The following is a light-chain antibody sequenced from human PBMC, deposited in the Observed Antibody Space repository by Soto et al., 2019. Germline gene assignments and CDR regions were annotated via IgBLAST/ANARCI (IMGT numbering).Light chain of an antibody. CDR2: LEGSGSY. Sequence: QTVVTQSSSASASLGSSVKLTCTLSSGHSSYIIAWHQQQPGKAPRYLMKLEGSGSYNKGSGVPDRFSGSSSGADRYLTISNLQSEDEADYYCETWDSNPWVFGGGTKVTVL. J-gene: IGLJ3*02. V-gene: IGLV4-60*03. CDR1: SGHSSYI. CDR3: ETWDSNPWV.